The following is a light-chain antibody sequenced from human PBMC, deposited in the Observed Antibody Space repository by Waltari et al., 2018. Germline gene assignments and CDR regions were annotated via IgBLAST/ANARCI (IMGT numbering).Light chain of an antibody. CDR2: AAS. CDR1: QGINSC. V-gene: IGKV1-9*01. Sequence: IQLTQSPSSLSASVGDRVTITCRASQGINSCLAWYQQKPGKAPKLLIYAASTLQSGVPSRFSGSGSGTDFTLTISSLQPADFATYYCQQLNSYPTFGQGTRLEIK. J-gene: IGKJ5*01. CDR3: QQLNSYPT.